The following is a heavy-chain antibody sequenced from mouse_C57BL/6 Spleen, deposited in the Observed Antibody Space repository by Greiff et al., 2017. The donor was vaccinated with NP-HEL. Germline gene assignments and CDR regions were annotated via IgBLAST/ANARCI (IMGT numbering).Heavy chain of an antibody. D-gene: IGHD1-3*01. CDR3: ARSVPLYRYYAMDY. V-gene: IGHV1-55*01. CDR2: IYPGSGST. J-gene: IGHJ4*01. Sequence: VQLQQPGAELVKPGASVKMSCKASGYTFTSYWITWVKQRPGQGLEWIGDIYPGSGSTNYNEKFKSKATLTVDTSSSTAYMQLSSLTSEDAAVYYGARSVPLYRYYAMDYWGQGTSVTVSS. CDR1: GYTFTSYW.